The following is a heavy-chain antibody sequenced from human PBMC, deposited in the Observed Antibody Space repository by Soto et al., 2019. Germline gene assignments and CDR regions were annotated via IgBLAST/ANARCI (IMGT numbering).Heavy chain of an antibody. CDR3: ARQGASVVPAAMRPFDY. Sequence: PSETLSLTCTVSGGSISSYYWSWIRQPPGKGLEWIGYIYYSGSTNYNPSLKSRVTISVDTSKNQFSLKLSSVTAADTAVYYCARQGASVVPAAMRPFDYWGQGTLVTVSS. CDR2: IYYSGST. CDR1: GGSISSYY. D-gene: IGHD2-2*01. V-gene: IGHV4-59*08. J-gene: IGHJ4*02.